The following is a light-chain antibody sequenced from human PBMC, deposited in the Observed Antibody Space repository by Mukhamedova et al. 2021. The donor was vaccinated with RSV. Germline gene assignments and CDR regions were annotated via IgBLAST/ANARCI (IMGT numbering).Light chain of an antibody. CDR2: RNN. Sequence: LTLLIYRNNQRPSGVPDRFSGSKSGTSASLAISGLRSEDEADYYCAAWAYSLGGSLFGGGT. J-gene: IGLJ2*01. V-gene: IGLV1-47*01. CDR3: AAWAYSLGGSL.